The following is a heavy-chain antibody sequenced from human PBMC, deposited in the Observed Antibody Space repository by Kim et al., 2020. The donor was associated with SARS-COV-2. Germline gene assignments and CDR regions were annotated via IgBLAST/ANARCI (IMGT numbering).Heavy chain of an antibody. D-gene: IGHD6-19*01. Sequence: SETLSLTCAVSGGSISSSNWWSWVRQPPGKGLEWIGEIYHSGSTNYNPSLKSRVTISVDKSKNQFSLKLSSVTAADTAVYYCARDRYSSGWTAGYYYYGMDVWGQGTTVTVSS. CDR1: GGSISSSNW. J-gene: IGHJ6*02. V-gene: IGHV4-4*02. CDR2: IYHSGST. CDR3: ARDRYSSGWTAGYYYYGMDV.